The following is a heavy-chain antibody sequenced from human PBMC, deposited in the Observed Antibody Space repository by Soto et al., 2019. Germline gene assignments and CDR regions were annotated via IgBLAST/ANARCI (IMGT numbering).Heavy chain of an antibody. Sequence: PSETLSLTCTVSGGSISSGGYYWSWIRQHPGKGLEWIGYIYYSGSTYYNPSLKSRVTISVDASKNQFSLELRSLRSDDTAVYYCARDLNYGLDVWGQGTTVTVSS. CDR3: ARDLNYGLDV. J-gene: IGHJ6*02. CDR1: GGSISSGGYY. V-gene: IGHV4-31*03. D-gene: IGHD3-16*01. CDR2: IYYSGST.